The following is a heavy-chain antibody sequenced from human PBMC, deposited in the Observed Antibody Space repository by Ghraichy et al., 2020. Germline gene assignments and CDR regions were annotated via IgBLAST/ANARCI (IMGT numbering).Heavy chain of an antibody. D-gene: IGHD3-22*01. CDR1: GFTFSSYS. J-gene: IGHJ4*02. CDR3: AVGDPYDSSGHDY. CDR2: ISSSSSTI. Sequence: GGSLRLSCAASGFTFSSYSMNWVRQAPGKGLEWVSYISSSSSTIYYADSVKGRFTISRDNAKNSLYLQMNSLRDEDTAVYYCAVGDPYDSSGHDYWGQGTLVTVSS. V-gene: IGHV3-48*02.